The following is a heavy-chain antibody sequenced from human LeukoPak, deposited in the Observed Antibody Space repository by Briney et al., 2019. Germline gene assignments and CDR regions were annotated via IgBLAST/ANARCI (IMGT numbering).Heavy chain of an antibody. CDR1: GFTVSSNY. J-gene: IGHJ4*02. D-gene: IGHD6-25*01. CDR3: ARDLSNGFDY. Sequence: GGSLRLSRAASGFTVSSNYMSWVRQAPGKGLEWVSIIYIGGITYYADSVKGRFTISRDSSKNTLYLQMNSLRAEDTAVYYCARDLSNGFDYWGQGTLVTVSS. V-gene: IGHV3-53*01. CDR2: IYIGGIT.